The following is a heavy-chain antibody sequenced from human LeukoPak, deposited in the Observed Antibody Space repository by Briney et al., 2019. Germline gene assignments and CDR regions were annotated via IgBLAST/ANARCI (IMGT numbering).Heavy chain of an antibody. CDR1: GYTFTSYA. D-gene: IGHD6-13*01. CDR2: INAGSGNT. V-gene: IGHV1-3*01. J-gene: IGHJ4*02. Sequence: ASVKVSCKASGYTFTSYAMHWVRQAPGQRPEWMGWINAGSGNTKYSQKFQGRVTITRDTSASTAYMELSSLRSEDTAVYYCARRYSSSWYAPFDYWGQGTLVTVSS. CDR3: ARRYSSSWYAPFDY.